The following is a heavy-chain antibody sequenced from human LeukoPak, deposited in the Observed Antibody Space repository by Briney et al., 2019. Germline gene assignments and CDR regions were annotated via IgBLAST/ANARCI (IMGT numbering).Heavy chain of an antibody. D-gene: IGHD2-21*02. V-gene: IGHV1-46*01. J-gene: IGHJ5*02. Sequence: ASVKASCKASGYTFTSYYMHWARQAPGQGLEWMGIINPSGGSTSYAQKFQGRVTMTRDTSTSTVYMELSSLRSEDTAVYYCARDHCGGDCYSSEWFDPWGQGTLVTVSS. CDR1: GYTFTSYY. CDR3: ARDHCGGDCYSSEWFDP. CDR2: INPSGGST.